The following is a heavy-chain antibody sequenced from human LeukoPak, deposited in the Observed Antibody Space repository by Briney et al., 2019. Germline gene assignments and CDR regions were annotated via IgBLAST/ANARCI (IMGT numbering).Heavy chain of an antibody. Sequence: GGSLRLSCAASGFTFLSYGMHWVRQAPGKGLEWVAFIRYDGSYKNYADSVKGRFTISRDISKSTLYLQMNSLRAADTAVYYCAKGGGVRGPDYYYYMDVWGKGTTVTISS. CDR2: IRYDGSYK. V-gene: IGHV3-30*02. J-gene: IGHJ6*03. CDR3: AKGGGVRGPDYYYYMDV. D-gene: IGHD3-10*01. CDR1: GFTFLSYG.